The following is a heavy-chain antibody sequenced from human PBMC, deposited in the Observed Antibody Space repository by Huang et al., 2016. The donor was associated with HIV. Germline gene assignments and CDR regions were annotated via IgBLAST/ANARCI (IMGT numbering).Heavy chain of an antibody. V-gene: IGHV4-39*01. D-gene: IGHD6-19*01. CDR3: ARHGRVAGHYYNNMDV. CDR2: IYYSGNN. J-gene: IGHJ6*02. Sequence: LQLQESGPGLVKSSETLSLICTVSGGSISSSSYYWGWSRQPPGKGPEWIGSIYYSGNNYYNPPLKSRVTISVDTSKNQFSLKVNSVTAADTAVYYCARHGRVAGHYYNNMDVWGRGTTVTVSS. CDR1: GGSISSSSYY.